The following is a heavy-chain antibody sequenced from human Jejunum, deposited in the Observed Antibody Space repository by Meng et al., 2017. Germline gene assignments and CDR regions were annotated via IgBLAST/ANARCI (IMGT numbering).Heavy chain of an antibody. D-gene: IGHD2-21*02. CDR2: ISGSGGIT. V-gene: IGHV3-23*01. CDR3: ARALDLAVATGTGLDY. CDR1: GFTFSRYA. Sequence: GESLKISCAASGFTFSRYAMNWVRQAPGKGLEWVSNISGSGGITYYADSVKGRFTTSRDNSQNTLYLHMNSLRVEDTAVYYCARALDLAVATGTGLDYWGQGTLVTVSS. J-gene: IGHJ4*02.